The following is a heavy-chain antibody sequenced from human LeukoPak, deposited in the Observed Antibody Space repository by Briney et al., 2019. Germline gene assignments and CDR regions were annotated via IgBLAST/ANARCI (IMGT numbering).Heavy chain of an antibody. V-gene: IGHV4-59*08. CDR1: GGSISSYY. J-gene: IGHJ5*02. D-gene: IGHD3-10*01. Sequence: TSETLSLTCTVSGGSISSYYWSWIRQPPGKGLEWIGYIYYSGSTNYNPSLKSRVTISVDMSKNQFSLRLSSVTAADTAVYYCARHRGVGALTWGQGTLVTVSS. CDR2: IYYSGST. CDR3: ARHRGVGALT.